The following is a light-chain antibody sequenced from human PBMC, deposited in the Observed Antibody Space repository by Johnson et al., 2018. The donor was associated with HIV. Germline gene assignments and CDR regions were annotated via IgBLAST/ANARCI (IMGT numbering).Light chain of an antibody. Sequence: QSVLTQPPSVSAAPGQKVTISCSGSNSNIGNNYVSWYQQLPGTAPKLLIYDNNKRPSGIPDRFSGSKSGTSATLGITGLQTGDEADDYCETWDSSPSGYYVFGTGTKLTVL. CDR3: ETWDSSPSGYYV. CDR2: DNN. V-gene: IGLV1-51*01. CDR1: NSNIGNNY. J-gene: IGLJ1*01.